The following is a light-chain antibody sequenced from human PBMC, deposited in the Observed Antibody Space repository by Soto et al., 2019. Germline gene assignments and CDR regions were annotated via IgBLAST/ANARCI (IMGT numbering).Light chain of an antibody. CDR1: TSDVGGYNY. Sequence: QSALTQPASVSGSPGQSITISCTGATSDVGGYNYVSWYQHHPGEALKLIIYSVNDRPSGVSDRFSASKSGNTASLTISGLQAEDEGDYYCSSYTSSITQVLFGGGTKVTVL. CDR2: SVN. CDR3: SSYTSSITQVL. V-gene: IGLV2-14*03. J-gene: IGLJ2*01.